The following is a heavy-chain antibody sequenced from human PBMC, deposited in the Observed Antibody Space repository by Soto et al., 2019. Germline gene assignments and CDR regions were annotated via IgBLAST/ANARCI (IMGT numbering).Heavy chain of an antibody. Sequence: QVQLVESGGGVVQPGRSLRLSCAASGFTFSSYAIHWVRQAPGKGLEWVSIISYDGSNKYYADYVKGRFTISRDNSKNALYLQMNSRRAEDTAVYYCARGYGGLSSSFDYWGQGTLVTVSS. D-gene: IGHD4-17*01. V-gene: IGHV3-30-3*01. CDR1: GFTFSSYA. CDR3: ARGYGGLSSSFDY. J-gene: IGHJ4*02. CDR2: ISYDGSNK.